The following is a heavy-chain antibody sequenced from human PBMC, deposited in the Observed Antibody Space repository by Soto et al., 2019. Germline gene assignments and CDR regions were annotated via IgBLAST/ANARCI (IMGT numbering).Heavy chain of an antibody. J-gene: IGHJ4*02. Sequence: QVQLQESSQGLVKPSETLSLTCTVSGGSVSSGSYYWSWIRQPPGKGLEWIGYIYYSGSTNYNPSLKSRVTISVDTSKNQFSLKLSSVTAADTAVYYCARGRSIAGIDYWGQGTLVTVSS. CDR3: ARGRSIAGIDY. D-gene: IGHD6-6*01. CDR1: GGSVSSGSYY. CDR2: IYYSGST. V-gene: IGHV4-61*01.